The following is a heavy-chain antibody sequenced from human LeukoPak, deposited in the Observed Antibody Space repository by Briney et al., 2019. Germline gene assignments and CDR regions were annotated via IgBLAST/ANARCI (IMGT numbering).Heavy chain of an antibody. D-gene: IGHD3-10*01. J-gene: IGHJ4*02. CDR3: ARARGGTSLDY. CDR2: VSYDGSNQ. V-gene: IGHV3-30-3*01. CDR1: GFTFSDYV. Sequence: PGKSLRLSCAASGFTFSDYVMHWVRQAPGKGLEWVAVVSYDGSNQYYADSVKGRFTISRDNSKNTFYLQMNSLRAEDTAVYYCARARGGTSLDYWGQGTLVTVSS.